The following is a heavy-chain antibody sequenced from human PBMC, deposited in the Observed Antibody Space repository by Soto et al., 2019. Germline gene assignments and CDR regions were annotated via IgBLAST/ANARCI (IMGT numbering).Heavy chain of an antibody. J-gene: IGHJ4*01. CDR3: ARARERGYSYVWPKGH. D-gene: IGHD5-18*01. CDR2: IIPIFGTA. V-gene: IGHV1-69*01. Sequence: QVQLVQSGAEVKKPGSSVKVSCKASGGTFSSYAISWVRQAPGQGLEWMGGIIPIFGTANYAQKFQGRVTITADESTSTAEMELSSLRSEDTAVYYCARARERGYSYVWPKGHWGHGTLVTVSS. CDR1: GGTFSSYA.